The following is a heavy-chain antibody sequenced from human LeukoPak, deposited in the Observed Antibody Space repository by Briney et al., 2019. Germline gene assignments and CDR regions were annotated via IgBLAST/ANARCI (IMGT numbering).Heavy chain of an antibody. CDR1: GGSISSSSYY. CDR3: ARSASVGGTTPLGY. V-gene: IGHV4-39*01. D-gene: IGHD1-26*01. Sequence: PSETLSLTCTVSGGSISSSSYYWGWIRQPPGKGLEWIGSIYYSGSTYYNPSLKSRVTISVDTSKNQFSLKLSSVTAADTAVYYCARSASVGGTTPLGYWGQGTLVTVSS. J-gene: IGHJ4*02. CDR2: IYYSGST.